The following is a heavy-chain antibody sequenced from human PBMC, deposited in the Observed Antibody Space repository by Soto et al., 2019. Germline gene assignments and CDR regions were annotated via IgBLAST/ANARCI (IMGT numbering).Heavy chain of an antibody. Sequence: GESLKISLKGSGYRFTSYWIGWVRQMPGKGLEWMGIIYPGDSDTRYSPSFQGQVTISADKSVSTAYLQWSSLKASDTATYYCARPSFEVGAIDYWGQGTLVPVSS. CDR1: GYRFTSYW. CDR3: ARPSFEVGAIDY. J-gene: IGHJ4*02. V-gene: IGHV5-51*01. D-gene: IGHD1-26*01. CDR2: IYPGDSDT.